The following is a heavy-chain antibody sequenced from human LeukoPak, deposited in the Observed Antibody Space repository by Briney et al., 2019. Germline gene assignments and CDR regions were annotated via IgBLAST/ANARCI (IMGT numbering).Heavy chain of an antibody. J-gene: IGHJ5*02. V-gene: IGHV5-51*04. CDR1: GFTFTSDW. CDR2: TYLRDSQT. Sequence: GESLKISCKVSGFTFTSDWIAWVRQTPGKGLECMGITYLRDSQTRYSPSFQGQVTISVDKPTTTAYLQWRSLEASDTAMYYCASRFGTGNLNWFDPWGQGTLVTVSS. D-gene: IGHD3-10*01. CDR3: ASRFGTGNLNWFDP.